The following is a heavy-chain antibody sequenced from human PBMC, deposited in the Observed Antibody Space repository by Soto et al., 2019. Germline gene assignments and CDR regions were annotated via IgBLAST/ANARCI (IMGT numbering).Heavy chain of an antibody. J-gene: IGHJ5*02. D-gene: IGHD4-17*01. Sequence: SETLSLTCTVSGGSVSSGSYYWSWIRQPPGKGLEWIGSIYYSGSTNYSPSLKSRLAIDVDTSKNQFSLRLSSVTAADTAVYYCATRSGDYVGWFDPWGQGTRVTVSS. V-gene: IGHV4-39*01. CDR3: ATRSGDYVGWFDP. CDR1: GGSVSSGSYY. CDR2: IYYSGST.